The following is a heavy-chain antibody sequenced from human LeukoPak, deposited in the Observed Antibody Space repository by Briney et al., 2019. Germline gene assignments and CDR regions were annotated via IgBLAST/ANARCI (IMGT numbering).Heavy chain of an antibody. CDR1: GYLFPDYW. CDR2: IYPGESQT. CDR3: ERQSSGGRAPFLV. J-gene: IGHJ4*02. V-gene: IGHV5-51*01. Sequence: GESLKTSSNGSGYLFPDYWISWVRQMPRKVVQWMGFIYPGESQTRYSSCFHGQVTISADKSISTAYLQWSSLKASDTAMYYCERQSSGGRAPFLVWGQGNLVTVAS. D-gene: IGHD2-15*01.